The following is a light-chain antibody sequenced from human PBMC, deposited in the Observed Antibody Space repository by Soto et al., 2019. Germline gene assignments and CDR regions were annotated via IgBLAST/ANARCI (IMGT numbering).Light chain of an antibody. CDR1: SSNIGTNT. CDR2: DNN. J-gene: IGLJ2*01. V-gene: IGLV1-44*01. CDR3: AAWDDSLYGGV. Sequence: QSVLTQPPSASGTPGQRVTISCSGSSSNIGTNTVNWYQQLPGTAPKLLIYDNNQRPSGVPDRFSGSKSGTSASLAISGLQSEDEAEYYCAAWDDSLYGGVFGGGTKVTVL.